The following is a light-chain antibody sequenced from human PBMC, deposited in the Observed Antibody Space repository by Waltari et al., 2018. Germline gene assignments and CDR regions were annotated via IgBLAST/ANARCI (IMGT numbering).Light chain of an antibody. CDR2: AAT. J-gene: IGKJ4*01. V-gene: IGKV1-17*01. Sequence: DIQLTQSPSSLSASVGDTVTITCRASQGISSYLNWFQQKPGKAPKLLIYAATNLQSGVPSRFSGSGSGTEFTLTISSLQPEDFAAYYCLQHNSYPLTFGGGTKVEIK. CDR3: LQHNSYPLT. CDR1: QGISSY.